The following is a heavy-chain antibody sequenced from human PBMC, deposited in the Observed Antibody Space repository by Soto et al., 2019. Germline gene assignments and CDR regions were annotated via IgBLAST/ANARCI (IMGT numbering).Heavy chain of an antibody. Sequence: GSLRLSCAALGVTFSSYAMTRVLQAPGKGLEWVSSISGSGGNRYYADSVRGRFTISRDNPKNTLYLQMNSLRTEDTALYYCAKDAYGSGSYYIFYYYYGMDVWGQGTTVTVSS. D-gene: IGHD3-10*01. J-gene: IGHJ6*02. V-gene: IGHV3-23*01. CDR1: GVTFSSYA. CDR3: AKDAYGSGSYYIFYYYYGMDV. CDR2: ISGSGGNR.